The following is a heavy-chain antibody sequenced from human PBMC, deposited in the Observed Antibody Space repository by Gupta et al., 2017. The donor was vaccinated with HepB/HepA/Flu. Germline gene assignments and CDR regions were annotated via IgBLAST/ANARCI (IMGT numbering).Heavy chain of an antibody. D-gene: IGHD5-12*01. V-gene: IGHV3-48*03. CDR3: TRDRGGYSGYVG. Sequence: EVQLVESGGGLVQPGGSLRLSCAASGFTFSNYEMNWVRQAPGKGLEWVSYISSSGSTIYYADSVKGRFTISRDNAKNSLYLKMISLRAEDTAVYYCTRDRGGYSGYVGWGQGTLVTVSS. J-gene: IGHJ1*01. CDR1: GFTFSNYE. CDR2: ISSSGSTI.